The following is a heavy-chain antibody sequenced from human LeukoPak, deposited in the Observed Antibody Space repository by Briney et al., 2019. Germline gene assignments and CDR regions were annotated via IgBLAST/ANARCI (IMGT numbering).Heavy chain of an antibody. CDR3: ARDQGFGYYDYVWGSYRLYSFDY. J-gene: IGHJ4*02. D-gene: IGHD3-16*02. Sequence: ASVKVSCKASGYTFTSYGISWVRQAPGQGLEWMGWISAYNGNTNYAQKLQGRVTMTTDTSTSTAYMELRSLRSDDTAVYYCARDQGFGYYDYVWGSYRLYSFDYWGQGTLVTVSS. CDR2: ISAYNGNT. V-gene: IGHV1-18*04. CDR1: GYTFTSYG.